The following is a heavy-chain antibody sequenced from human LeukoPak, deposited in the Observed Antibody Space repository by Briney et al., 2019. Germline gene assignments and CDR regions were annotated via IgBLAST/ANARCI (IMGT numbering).Heavy chain of an antibody. D-gene: IGHD3-22*01. CDR2: ISSSSSYI. J-gene: IGHJ3*02. CDR3: ASYFDSSGSRDAFDI. Sequence: VKPGGSLRLSCAASGFTSSSYSMNWVRQAPGKGLEWVSSISSSSSYIYYADSVKGRFTISRDNAKNSLYLQMNSLRAEDTAVYYCASYFDSSGSRDAFDIWGQGTMVTVSS. V-gene: IGHV3-21*01. CDR1: GFTSSSYS.